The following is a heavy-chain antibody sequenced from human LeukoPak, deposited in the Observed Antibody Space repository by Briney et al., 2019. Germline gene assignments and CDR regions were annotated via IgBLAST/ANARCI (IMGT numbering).Heavy chain of an antibody. J-gene: IGHJ4*02. D-gene: IGHD2-15*01. CDR1: GGSISSSSYY. CDR2: IYYSGST. CDR3: ARGGIGYCSGGSCYLDY. Sequence: SETLSLTCTVSGGSISSSSYYWGWIRQPPGKGLEWIGSIYYSGSTYYNPSLKSRVTISVDTSKNQFSLKLSSVTAADTALYYCARGGIGYCSGGSCYLDYWGQGTLVTVSS. V-gene: IGHV4-39*01.